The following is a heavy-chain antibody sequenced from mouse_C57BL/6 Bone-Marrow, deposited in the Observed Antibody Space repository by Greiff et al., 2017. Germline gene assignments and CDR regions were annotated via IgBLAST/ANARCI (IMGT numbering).Heavy chain of an antibody. CDR2: IRSKSNNYAT. CDR3: VRHRIYYDYDEGAMDY. D-gene: IGHD2-4*01. J-gene: IGHJ4*01. CDR1: GFSFNTYA. Sequence: EVQVVESGGGLVQPKGSLKLSCAASGFSFNTYAMNWVRQAPGKGLEWVARIRSKSNNYATYYADSVKDRFTISRDDSESMLYLQMNNLKTEDTAMYYCVRHRIYYDYDEGAMDYWGQGTSVTVSS. V-gene: IGHV10-1*01.